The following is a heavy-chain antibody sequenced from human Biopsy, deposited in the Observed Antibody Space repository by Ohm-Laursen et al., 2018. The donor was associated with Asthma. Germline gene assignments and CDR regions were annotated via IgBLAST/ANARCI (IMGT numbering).Heavy chain of an antibody. J-gene: IGHJ3*02. Sequence: GASVKVSCKASGYTFINYAIHWVRQAPGHSLEWMGWINAANGNTKYSEKFQGRVTITRDTSASTAYMDLSSLRSEDTAVYYCARTYYDFLTGQVNDALAMWGQGTMVTVSS. D-gene: IGHD3-9*01. V-gene: IGHV1-3*01. CDR3: ARTYYDFLTGQVNDALAM. CDR1: GYTFINYA. CDR2: INAANGNT.